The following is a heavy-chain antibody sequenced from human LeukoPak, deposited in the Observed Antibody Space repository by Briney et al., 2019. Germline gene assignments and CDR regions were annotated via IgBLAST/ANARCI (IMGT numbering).Heavy chain of an antibody. D-gene: IGHD1-26*01. CDR2: ISGSGGST. J-gene: IGHJ4*02. CDR1: GFRFNNFA. CDR3: AKQMRVGATSSFDY. Sequence: PGGSLRLSCAASGFRFNNFAMTWVSLTPGKGLEWVSSISGSGGSTYYAESVKGRFNISRDNSKNTLYLQVNSLRADDTAVYYCAKQMRVGATSSFDYWGQGTLVTVSS. V-gene: IGHV3-23*01.